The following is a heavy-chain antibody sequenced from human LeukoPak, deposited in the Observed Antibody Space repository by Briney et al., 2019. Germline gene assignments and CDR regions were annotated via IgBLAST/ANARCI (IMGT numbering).Heavy chain of an antibody. D-gene: IGHD3-10*01. J-gene: IGHJ4*02. CDR3: AKDRARWY. CDR2: INPNTGGT. Sequence: GASVKLPDSASGYTFTVYYMLWVRQAPGQGLEWMGWINPNTGGTNYAQKFQGRVTMTRDTSISTAYMELSRLRSDDAAVYYCAKDRARWYWGERTMLGDSS. CDR1: GYTFTVYY. V-gene: IGHV1-2*02.